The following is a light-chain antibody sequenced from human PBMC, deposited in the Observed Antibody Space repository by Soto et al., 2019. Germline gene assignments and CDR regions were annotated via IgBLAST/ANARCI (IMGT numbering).Light chain of an antibody. J-gene: IGKJ1*01. CDR1: QSISSY. CDR2: AAS. V-gene: IGKV1-39*01. CDR3: EHSYGTHCVT. Sequence: DIQMTQSPSSLSASVGDRVTITCRASQSISSYLNWYQQKPGKAPKLLIYAASSLQSGVPSRFSSSGSRTDFTVTISSLQPEAFATSYCEHSYGTHCVTFGQASKV.